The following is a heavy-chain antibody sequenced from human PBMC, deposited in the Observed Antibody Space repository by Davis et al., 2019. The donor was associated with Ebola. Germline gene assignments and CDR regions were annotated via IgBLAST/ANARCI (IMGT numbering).Heavy chain of an antibody. V-gene: IGHV4-34*01. J-gene: IGHJ6*02. D-gene: IGHD3-3*01. CDR3: ARGSTWSGFYYYYGMDV. CDR1: GGSFSGYY. Sequence: MPSETLSLTCAVYGGSFSGYYWTWIRQPPGKGLEWIEEINHSGSTNYNPSLKSRVTLSVDTSKNQFSLNLSSVTAADTAVYFCARGSTWSGFYYYYGMDVWGQGTTVTVSS. CDR2: INHSGST.